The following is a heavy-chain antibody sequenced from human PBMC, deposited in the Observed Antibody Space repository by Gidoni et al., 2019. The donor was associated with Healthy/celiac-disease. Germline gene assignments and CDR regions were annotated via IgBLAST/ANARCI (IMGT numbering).Heavy chain of an antibody. V-gene: IGHV3-21*01. Sequence: EVQLVESGGGLVKPGGSLRLSCAASGFTFSSYSMNWVRQAPGKGLEWVSSISSSSSYIYYADSVKGRFTISRDNAKNSLYLQMNSLRAEDTAVYYCATLGAIAAAGTNYYYYYGMDVWGQGTTVTVSS. CDR3: ATLGAIAAAGTNYYYYYGMDV. J-gene: IGHJ6*02. CDR1: GFTFSSYS. D-gene: IGHD6-13*01. CDR2: ISSSSSYI.